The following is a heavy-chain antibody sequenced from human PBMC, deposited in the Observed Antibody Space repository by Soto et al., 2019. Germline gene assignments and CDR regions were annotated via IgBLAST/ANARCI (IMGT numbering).Heavy chain of an antibody. D-gene: IGHD3-10*01. CDR2: ITSSGGST. V-gene: IGHV3-23*01. J-gene: IGHJ5*01. Sequence: EVQLLESGGGLVQPGGSLRLSCVVSGFSFPNYAMSWVRQAPGKGLEWVSSITSSGGSTYFADSVKGRFSISRDNSKNTLYLQLNSPRAEDTAVYYCTNGPLISGDSWGQGTLVTVSS. CDR3: TNGPLISGDS. CDR1: GFSFPNYA.